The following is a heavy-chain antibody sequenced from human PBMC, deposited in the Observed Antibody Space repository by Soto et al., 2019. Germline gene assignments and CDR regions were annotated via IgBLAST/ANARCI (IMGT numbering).Heavy chain of an antibody. J-gene: IGHJ6*04. CDR3: ASGVAVAGSYYYYYGRDV. CDR2: ISAYNGNT. V-gene: IGHV1-18*01. D-gene: IGHD6-19*01. CDR1: GYTFTSYG. Sequence: ASVKVSCKASGYTFTSYGISWVRQAPGQGLEWMGWISAYNGNTNYAQKLQGRVTMTTDTSTSTAYMELRSLRSDDTAVYYCASGVAVAGSYYYYYGRDVWGKGTTVTVSS.